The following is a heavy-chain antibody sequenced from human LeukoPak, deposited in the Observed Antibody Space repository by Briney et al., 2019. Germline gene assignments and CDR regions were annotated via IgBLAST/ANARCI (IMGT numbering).Heavy chain of an antibody. CDR3: ARHFAYSSSSYFDY. CDR1: GGSVSNYY. J-gene: IGHJ4*02. CDR2: VYYTGST. V-gene: IGHV4-59*08. D-gene: IGHD6-6*01. Sequence: PSETLSLACSVSGGSVSNYYWSWIRQPPGKGLEWIGYVYYTGSTNYNPSLKSRVTMFEDKSKNQFSLRLYSVTVADTAVYYCARHFAYSSSSYFDYWGQGSLVTVSS.